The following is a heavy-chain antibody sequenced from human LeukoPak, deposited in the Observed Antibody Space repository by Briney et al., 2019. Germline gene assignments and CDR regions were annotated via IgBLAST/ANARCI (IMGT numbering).Heavy chain of an antibody. CDR3: AKDRSSGWNLLTFVDY. CDR2: INPNSGGT. V-gene: IGHV1-2*06. D-gene: IGHD6-19*01. CDR1: GYTFTGYY. J-gene: IGHJ4*02. Sequence: GASVKVSCKASGYTFTGYYMHWVRQAPGQGLEWMGRINPNSGGTNYAQKFQGRVTMTRDTSISTAYMELSRLRSDDTAVYYCAKDRSSGWNLLTFVDYWGQGSLVTVSS.